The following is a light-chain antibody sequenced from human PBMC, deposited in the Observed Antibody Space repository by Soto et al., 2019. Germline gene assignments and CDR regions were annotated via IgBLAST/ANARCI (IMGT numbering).Light chain of an antibody. J-gene: IGLJ2*01. CDR1: SSDVGGYKY. Sequence: QSALTQPASVSGSPGQSITISCTGSSSDVGGYKYVSWYQQRPGKAPKLMIYDVSYRPSGVSNRFSGSKSGKTASLIISGLQAEDEADYYCSSYTCNGPRVFGGGTKLTVL. V-gene: IGLV2-14*01. CDR2: DVS. CDR3: SSYTCNGPRV.